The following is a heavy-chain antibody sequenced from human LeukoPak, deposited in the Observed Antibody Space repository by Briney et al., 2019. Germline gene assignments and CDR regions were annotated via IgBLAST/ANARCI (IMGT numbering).Heavy chain of an antibody. CDR3: ARVSRTYYYDSSGYPIDY. D-gene: IGHD3-22*01. Sequence: PGRSLRLSCAASGFTFSSYGMHWVRQAPGKGLEWVAVIWYDGSNKYYADSVKGRFTISRDNSKNTLYLQMNSLRAEDTAVYYCARVSRTYYYDSSGYPIDYWGQGTLVTVSS. V-gene: IGHV3-33*01. CDR2: IWYDGSNK. J-gene: IGHJ4*02. CDR1: GFTFSSYG.